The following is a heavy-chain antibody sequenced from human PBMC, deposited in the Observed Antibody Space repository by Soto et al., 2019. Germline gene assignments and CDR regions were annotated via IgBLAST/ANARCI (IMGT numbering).Heavy chain of an antibody. V-gene: IGHV5-10-1*01. CDR3: ARQIYDSDTGPNFQYYFDS. Sequence: PGESLKISCKGSGYSLAGYWITWVRQKPGKGLEWMGRIDPSDSQTYYSPSFRGHVTISVTKSITTVFLQWSSLRASDTAMYYCARQIYDSDTGPNFQYYFDSWGQGTPLTVSS. CDR1: GYSLAGYW. CDR2: IDPSDSQT. D-gene: IGHD3-22*01. J-gene: IGHJ4*02.